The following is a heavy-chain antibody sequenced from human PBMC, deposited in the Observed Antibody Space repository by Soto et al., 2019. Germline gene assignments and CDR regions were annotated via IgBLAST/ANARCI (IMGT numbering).Heavy chain of an antibody. Sequence: DVQLLESGGGLVQPGGSLTLSCAASRFIFSDYAMNWVRQAPGKGREWVSSIGGGNTDRYYADTVKGRFIISRDNSKNTMYLQMNSLRDGDTAVYYCAKDAVSYNGKWDWFDSWGQGTMVTVSS. D-gene: IGHD1-26*01. CDR2: IGGGNTDR. CDR3: AKDAVSYNGKWDWFDS. J-gene: IGHJ5*01. V-gene: IGHV3-23*01. CDR1: RFIFSDYA.